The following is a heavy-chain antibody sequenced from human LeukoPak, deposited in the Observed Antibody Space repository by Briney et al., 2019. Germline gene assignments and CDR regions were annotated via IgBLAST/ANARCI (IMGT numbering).Heavy chain of an antibody. V-gene: IGHV3-23*01. Sequence: GGSLRLSCAASRFTFSSYAMSWVRQAPGKGLERVSAISGSGGSTYYADSVKGRFTISRDNSKNTLYLQMNSLRAEDTAVYYCAKGTYGILGAGDAFDIWGQGTMVTVSS. D-gene: IGHD2-15*01. J-gene: IGHJ3*02. CDR1: RFTFSSYA. CDR2: ISGSGGST. CDR3: AKGTYGILGAGDAFDI.